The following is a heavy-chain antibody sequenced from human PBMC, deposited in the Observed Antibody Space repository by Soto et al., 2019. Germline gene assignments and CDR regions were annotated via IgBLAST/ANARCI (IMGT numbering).Heavy chain of an antibody. V-gene: IGHV4-59*01. J-gene: IGHJ4*02. CDR2: IYYTGTT. Sequence: LSLTCTVSGGSIRSYYWSWIRQPPGKGLEWIGYIYYTGTTNYNPSPKSRVTISVDTSKNQVSLKLSSVTAADTAIYYCARAIDFDYWGQGTLVTVSS. CDR3: ARAIDFDY. CDR1: GGSIRSYY.